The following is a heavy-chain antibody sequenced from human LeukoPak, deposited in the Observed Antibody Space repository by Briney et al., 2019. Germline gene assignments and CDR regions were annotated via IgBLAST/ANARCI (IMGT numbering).Heavy chain of an antibody. V-gene: IGHV3-48*04. CDR1: GFTFSSYS. J-gene: IGHJ4*02. Sequence: GGSLRLSCAASGFTFSSYSMNWVRQAPGKGLEWISYISRSSGTIYYADAVKGRFTISRDNAKNSLYLQMNSLRAEDTAVYYCARELFWSGYYSNLHFDYWGRGTQVTVSS. D-gene: IGHD3-3*01. CDR2: ISRSSGTI. CDR3: ARELFWSGYYSNLHFDY.